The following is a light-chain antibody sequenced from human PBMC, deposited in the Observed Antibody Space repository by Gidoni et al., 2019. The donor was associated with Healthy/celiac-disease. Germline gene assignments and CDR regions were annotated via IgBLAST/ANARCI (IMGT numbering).Light chain of an antibody. CDR1: SSDVGGYNY. J-gene: IGLJ1*01. V-gene: IGLV2-14*01. CDR2: EVS. CDR3: SSYTSSSTLPYV. Sequence: QSALTQPASVSGSPGQSITISCTGTSSDVGGYNYVPWYQQHPGKAPKLMIYEVSNRPSGVSNRFSGSKSGNTASLTISGLQAEDEADYYCSSYTSSSTLPYVFGTGTKVTVL.